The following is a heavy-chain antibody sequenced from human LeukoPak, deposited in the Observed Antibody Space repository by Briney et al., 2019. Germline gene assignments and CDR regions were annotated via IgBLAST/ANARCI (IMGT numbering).Heavy chain of an antibody. J-gene: IGHJ5*02. V-gene: IGHV3-49*04. CDR3: TRGLAGS. CDR2: IRSKGGTT. CDR1: GFTFGDYA. D-gene: IGHD3-10*01. Sequence: GGSLRLSCTASGFTFGDYAMSWVRQAPGKGLEWVGFIRSKGGTTEYAASVKGRFTISRDDSKSIAYLQMNSLKTEDTAMYYCTRGLAGSWGQGTLVTVSS.